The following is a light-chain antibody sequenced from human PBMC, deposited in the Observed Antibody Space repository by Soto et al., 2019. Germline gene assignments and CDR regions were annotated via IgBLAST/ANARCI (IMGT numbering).Light chain of an antibody. CDR2: EVS. V-gene: IGLV2-8*01. CDR1: SSDVGAYNY. J-gene: IGLJ1*01. CDR3: TSYAGTYSFFYV. Sequence: QAALPPPPSPAGAPGESVTISCTGTSSDVGAYNYVSWYQQLPGKAPKLIIYEVSKRPSGVPDRFSGSKSGNTASLTVSGLQAEDEADYYCTSYAGTYSFFYVFGTGTKVTVL.